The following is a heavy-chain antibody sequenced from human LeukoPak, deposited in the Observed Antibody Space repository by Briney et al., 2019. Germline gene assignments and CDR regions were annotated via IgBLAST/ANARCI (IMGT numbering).Heavy chain of an antibody. J-gene: IGHJ4*02. CDR3: ARDINVNRDNYYGSGGFDY. CDR1: GYTFTSYG. D-gene: IGHD3-10*01. Sequence: GASVKVSCKASGYTFTSYGISWVRQAPGQGLEWTGWISAYNGNTNYAQKLQGRVTMTTDTSTSTAYMELRSLRSDDTAVYYCARDINVNRDNYYGSGGFDYWGQGTLVTVSS. V-gene: IGHV1-18*01. CDR2: ISAYNGNT.